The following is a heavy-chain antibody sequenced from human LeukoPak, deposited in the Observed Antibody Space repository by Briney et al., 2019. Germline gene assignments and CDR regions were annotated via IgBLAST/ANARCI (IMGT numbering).Heavy chain of an antibody. Sequence: ASVKVSCKASGYTFTNYAMQWVRQAPGQRLEWMGWINAGNGNTKYSQKFQGRVTITRDTSASTAYMELSSLRSEDTAVYYCARVPDGGLVIDYWGQGALVTVSS. V-gene: IGHV1-3*01. J-gene: IGHJ4*02. D-gene: IGHD6-19*01. CDR2: INAGNGNT. CDR1: GYTFTNYA. CDR3: ARVPDGGLVIDY.